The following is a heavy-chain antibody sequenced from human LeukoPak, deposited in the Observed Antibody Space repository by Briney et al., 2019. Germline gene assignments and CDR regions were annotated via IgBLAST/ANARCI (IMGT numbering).Heavy chain of an antibody. CDR3: ARGKPTTIFGVTYPPDY. D-gene: IGHD3-3*01. J-gene: IGHJ4*02. Sequence: GGSLRLSCAASGFTFSSYAMSWVRQAPGKGLEWVSAISGSGGSTYYADSVKGRFTISRDNSKNTLYLQMNSLRAEDTAVYYCARGKPTTIFGVTYPPDYWGQGTLVTVSS. V-gene: IGHV3-23*01. CDR1: GFTFSSYA. CDR2: ISGSGGST.